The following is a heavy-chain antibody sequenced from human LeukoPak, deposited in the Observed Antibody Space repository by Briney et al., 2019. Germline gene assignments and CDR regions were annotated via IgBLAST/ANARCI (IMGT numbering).Heavy chain of an antibody. V-gene: IGHV1-2*02. Sequence: ASVKVSCKASGYTFTGYYMHWVRQAPGQGLEWMGWINPNSGGINYAQKLQGRVTMTTDTSTSTAYMELRSLRSDDTAVYYCAREINYNWFDPWGQGTLVTVSS. CDR3: AREINYNWFDP. CDR1: GYTFTGYY. D-gene: IGHD1-20*01. J-gene: IGHJ5*02. CDR2: INPNSGGI.